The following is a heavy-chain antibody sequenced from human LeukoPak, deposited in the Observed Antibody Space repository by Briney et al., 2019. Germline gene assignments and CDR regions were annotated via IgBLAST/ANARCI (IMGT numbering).Heavy chain of an antibody. J-gene: IGHJ6*02. V-gene: IGHV4-34*01. CDR3: ARASYGMDV. Sequence: SETLSLTCAVYGGSFSGYYWSWIRQPPGKGLEWIGEINHSGSTNYNPSLKSRVTISVDTSKNQFSLKLSSVTAADTAVYYCARASYGMDVWGQGTTVTVSS. CDR2: INHSGST. CDR1: GGSFSGYY.